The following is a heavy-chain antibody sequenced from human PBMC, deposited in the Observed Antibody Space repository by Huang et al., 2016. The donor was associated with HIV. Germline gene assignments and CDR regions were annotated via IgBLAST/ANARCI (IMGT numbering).Heavy chain of an antibody. CDR1: GYTFTTDS. CDR3: ARYRLTGTFLDS. J-gene: IGHJ4*02. V-gene: IGHV7-4-1*02. CDR2: INTKTGKP. D-gene: IGHD3-9*01. Sequence: QVQLVQSGSELRKPGASVKVSCKASGYTFTTDSLIWVRQAPGQGLEWMGWINTKTGKPTYAQGFTGRFVFSLDTTVNTAYLQISSLKTDDTAKYFCARYRLTGTFLDSWGQGTQVTVSS.